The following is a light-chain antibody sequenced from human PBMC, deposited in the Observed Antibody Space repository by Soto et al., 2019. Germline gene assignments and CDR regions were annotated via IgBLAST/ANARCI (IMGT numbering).Light chain of an antibody. CDR1: QRVGSN. CDR2: GIS. Sequence: ELVLTQSPATLSVSPGERATLSCRASQRVGSNYLAWYQQKPGQAPRLLIYGISARATGIPDRFSGSGSGTEFTLTISSLQSEDFAVYYCQQPSSWPITFGQGTRLEIK. J-gene: IGKJ5*01. CDR3: QQPSSWPIT. V-gene: IGKV3-15*01.